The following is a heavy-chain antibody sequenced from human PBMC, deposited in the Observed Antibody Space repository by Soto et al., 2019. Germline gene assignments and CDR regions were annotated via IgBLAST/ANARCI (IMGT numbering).Heavy chain of an antibody. D-gene: IGHD2-15*01. CDR1: GFTFSSYG. CDR3: ARVFCSGGSCPLGAFDI. CDR2: ILYDGSNK. V-gene: IGHV3-33*01. J-gene: IGHJ3*02. Sequence: QVQLVESGGGVVQPGRSLRLSCAASGFTFSSYGMHWVRQAPGKGLEWVAVILYDGSNKYYADSVKGRFTISRDNSKNTLYLQMNSLRAEDTAVYYCARVFCSGGSCPLGAFDIWGQGTMVTVSS.